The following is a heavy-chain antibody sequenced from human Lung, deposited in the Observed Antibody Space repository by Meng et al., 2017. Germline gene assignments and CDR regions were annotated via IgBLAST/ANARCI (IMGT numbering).Heavy chain of an antibody. Sequence: QVCVQESAPGRGMPSGSLSLTVAVSGASLSISNWWSWVRQPPGKGLEWIGEIYHSGSTNYNPSLKSRVTISVDKSKNQFSLKLSSVTAADTAVYYCARRGLWLDPQNFDYWGRGTLVTVSS. CDR1: GASLSISNW. V-gene: IGHV4-4*02. CDR2: IYHSGST. D-gene: IGHD6-19*01. J-gene: IGHJ4*02. CDR3: ARRGLWLDPQNFDY.